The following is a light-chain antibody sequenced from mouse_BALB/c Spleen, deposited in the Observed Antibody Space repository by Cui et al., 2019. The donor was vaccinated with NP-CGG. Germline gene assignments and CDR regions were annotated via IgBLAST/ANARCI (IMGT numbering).Light chain of an antibody. V-gene: IGLV1*01. J-gene: IGLJ1*01. CDR2: GTN. CDR3: ALWYSNHWV. CDR1: TGAVTTSNY. Sequence: QAVVPQESALTTSPGETVTLTCRSSTGAVTTSNYANWVQEKPDHLFTGLIGGTNNRPPGVPARFSGSLIGDKAVLTITGAQTEDEAIYFCALWYSNHWVFGGGTKLTVL.